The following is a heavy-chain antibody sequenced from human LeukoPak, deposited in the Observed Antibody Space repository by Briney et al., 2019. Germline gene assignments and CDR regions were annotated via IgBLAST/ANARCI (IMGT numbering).Heavy chain of an antibody. CDR2: INHSGST. CDR1: GGSFSGYY. D-gene: IGHD1-26*01. CDR3: ARDLGVGATTQDWFDP. J-gene: IGHJ5*02. V-gene: IGHV4-34*01. Sequence: SETLSLTCAVYGGSFSGYYWSWIRQPPGKGLEWIGEINHSGSTNYNPSLKSRVTISVDTSENQFSLKLSSVTAADTAVYYCARDLGVGATTQDWFDPWGQGTLVTVSS.